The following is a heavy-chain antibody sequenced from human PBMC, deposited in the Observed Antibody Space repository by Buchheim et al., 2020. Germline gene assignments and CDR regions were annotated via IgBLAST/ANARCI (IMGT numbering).Heavy chain of an antibody. Sequence: EVQLLESGGGLVQPGGSLRLSCAASGFTFSTYGVTWVRQSPGRGLEWVSGFSGSSGRTYYRDSVQGRFTISRDNYKNTVYLQMNSLRAEDTAVYYCTRWNGWADYWGQGTL. D-gene: IGHD6-19*01. CDR3: TRWNGWADY. CDR2: FSGSSGRT. V-gene: IGHV3-23*01. CDR1: GFTFSTYG. J-gene: IGHJ4*02.